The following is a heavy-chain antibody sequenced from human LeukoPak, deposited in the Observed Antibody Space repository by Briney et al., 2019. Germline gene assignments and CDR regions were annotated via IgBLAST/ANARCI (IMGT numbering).Heavy chain of an antibody. V-gene: IGHV4-34*01. Sequence: TSETLSLTCAVYGGSFSGYYWSWIRQPPGKGLEWIGEINHSGSTNYNPSLKSRVTISVDTSKNQFSLKLSSVTAADTAVYYCARGRSSSWYFYFDYWGQGTLVTVSS. CDR1: GGSFSGYY. CDR3: ARGRSSSWYFYFDY. CDR2: INHSGST. J-gene: IGHJ4*02. D-gene: IGHD6-13*01.